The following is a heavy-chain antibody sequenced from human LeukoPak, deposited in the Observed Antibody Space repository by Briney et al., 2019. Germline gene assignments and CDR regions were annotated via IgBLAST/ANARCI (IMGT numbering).Heavy chain of an antibody. CDR1: GGTFSSYA. CDR3: AREGPYSDSSRSRFDY. D-gene: IGHD6-6*01. Sequence: ASVKVSCKASGGTFSSYAFSWVRQAPGQGLEWTGIINPSGGSTSYAQKFQGRVTMTRDTSTSTVYMELSSLRSEDTAVYYCAREGPYSDSSRSRFDYWGQGTLVTVSS. J-gene: IGHJ4*02. CDR2: INPSGGST. V-gene: IGHV1-46*01.